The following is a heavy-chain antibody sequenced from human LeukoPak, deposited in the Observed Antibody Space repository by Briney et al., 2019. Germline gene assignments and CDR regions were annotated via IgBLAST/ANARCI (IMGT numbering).Heavy chain of an antibody. D-gene: IGHD3-22*01. J-gene: IGHJ4*02. Sequence: ASVKVSCKASGGSFSSYAISWVRQAPGQGLEWMGWINPNSGGTNYAQKFQGWVTMTRDTPISTAYMELSRLRSDDTAVYYCARFGSGYYDSSGYLEYWGQGTLVTVSS. V-gene: IGHV1-2*04. CDR2: INPNSGGT. CDR3: ARFGSGYYDSSGYLEY. CDR1: GGSFSSYA.